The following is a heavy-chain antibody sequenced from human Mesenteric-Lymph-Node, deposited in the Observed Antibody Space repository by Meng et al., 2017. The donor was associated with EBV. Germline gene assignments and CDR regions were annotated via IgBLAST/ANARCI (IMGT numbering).Heavy chain of an antibody. J-gene: IGHJ5*02. D-gene: IGHD6-19*01. CDR2: IYWDDDK. CDR1: GFSLTTSGVG. V-gene: IGHV2-5*02. CDR3: AHRRALGSGWYEDWFDP. Sequence: QITLKESGPTLVKPTQTLTPTCTFSGFSLTTSGVGVGWIRQPPGKALEWLALIYWDDDKRYSPSLKSRLTITRDTSKNQVVLTMTNMDPVDTATYYCAHRRALGSGWYEDWFDPWGQGTLVTVVS.